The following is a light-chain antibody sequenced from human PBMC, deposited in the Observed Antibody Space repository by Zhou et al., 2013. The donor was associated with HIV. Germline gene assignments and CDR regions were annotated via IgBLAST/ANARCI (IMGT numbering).Light chain of an antibody. J-gene: IGKJ1*01. CDR3: QQYSTSWT. CDR1: QSISTY. CDR2: KAS. Sequence: DIQMTQSPSTLSASVGDRVTITCRASQSISTYLNWYQQKPGKAPKVLIYKASSLESGVPSRFSGSGSGTEFTLTISSLQPDDFATYYCQQYSTSWTFGQGTKVEIK. V-gene: IGKV1-5*03.